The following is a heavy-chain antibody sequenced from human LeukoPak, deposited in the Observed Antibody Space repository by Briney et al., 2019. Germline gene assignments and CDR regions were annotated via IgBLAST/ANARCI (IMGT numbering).Heavy chain of an antibody. Sequence: SCKASGYTFTGYYMHWVRQAPGKGLEWVAVISYADSVKGRFTISRDNSKNTLYLQMNSLRAEDTAVYYCAKSDGKDYYMDVWGKGTTVTVSS. CDR1: GYTFTGYY. V-gene: IGHV3-30-3*02. D-gene: IGHD4-23*01. CDR2: ISYA. CDR3: AKSDGKDYYMDV. J-gene: IGHJ6*03.